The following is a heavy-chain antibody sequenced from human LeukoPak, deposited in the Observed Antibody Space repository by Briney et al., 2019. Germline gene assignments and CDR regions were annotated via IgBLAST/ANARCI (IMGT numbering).Heavy chain of an antibody. CDR3: AEGTDFDY. J-gene: IGHJ4*02. V-gene: IGHV3-21*01. CDR1: GFTVSSNY. Sequence: GGSLRLSCAASGFTVSSNYMTWVRQAPGKGLEWVSSISSSGSSVYYADSVKGRFTISRDNAKNSLYLQMNSLRAEDTAVYYCAEGTDFDYWGQGTLVTVSS. CDR2: ISSSGSSV. D-gene: IGHD1-1*01.